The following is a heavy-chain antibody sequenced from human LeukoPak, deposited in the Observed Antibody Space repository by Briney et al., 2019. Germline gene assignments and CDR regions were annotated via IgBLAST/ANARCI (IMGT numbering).Heavy chain of an antibody. CDR2: INHSGGT. Sequence: SETLSLTCAVYGGSFSGYYWSWIRQPPGKGLEWIGEINHSGGTNYNPSLKSRVTISVDTSKNQFSLKLSSVTAADTAVYYCARGIRQWGMAPRFDPWGQGTLVTVSS. CDR1: GGSFSGYY. V-gene: IGHV4-34*01. J-gene: IGHJ5*02. CDR3: ARGIRQWGMAPRFDP. D-gene: IGHD3-16*01.